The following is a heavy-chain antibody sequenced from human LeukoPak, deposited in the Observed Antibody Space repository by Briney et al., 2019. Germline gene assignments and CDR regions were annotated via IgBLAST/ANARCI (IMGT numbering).Heavy chain of an antibody. J-gene: IGHJ6*03. Sequence: SETLSLTCAVYGGSFSGYYWSWIRQPPGKGLEWIGEINHSGSTYYNPSLKSRVTISVDTSKNQFSLKLRSVTAADTAVYYCARQGGSSSPYYYYYMDVWGKGTTVTVSS. V-gene: IGHV4-34*01. CDR3: ARQGGSSSPYYYYYMDV. CDR1: GGSFSGYY. D-gene: IGHD6-13*01. CDR2: INHSGST.